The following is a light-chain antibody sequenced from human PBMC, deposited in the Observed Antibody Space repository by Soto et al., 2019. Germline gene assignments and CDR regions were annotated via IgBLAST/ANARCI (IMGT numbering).Light chain of an antibody. Sequence: DIQVTQSPPTLSASVGDRVSINCRASQSISAWLAWYQQKPGKAPRLLIYKASTLEIGVPSRFSGSGSGTEFTLTISSLQPDDVAIYYCQQYNDYSWTFGQGTKVDIK. CDR3: QQYNDYSWT. V-gene: IGKV1-5*03. J-gene: IGKJ1*01. CDR2: KAS. CDR1: QSISAW.